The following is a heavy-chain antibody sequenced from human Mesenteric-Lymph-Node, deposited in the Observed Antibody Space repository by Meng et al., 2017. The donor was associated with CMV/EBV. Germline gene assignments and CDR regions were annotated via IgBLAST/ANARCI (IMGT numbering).Heavy chain of an antibody. CDR3: ARGDDSSGYYSFGIDY. CDR1: GGTFSSYA. D-gene: IGHD3-22*01. J-gene: IGHJ4*02. V-gene: IGHV1-69*05. Sequence: SVKVSCKASGGTFSSYAISWVRQAPGQGLEWMGGIIPILGTANYAQKFQGRVTITTDESTSTAYMELSSLRSEDTAVYYCARGDDSSGYYSFGIDYWGQGTLVTVSS. CDR2: IIPILGTA.